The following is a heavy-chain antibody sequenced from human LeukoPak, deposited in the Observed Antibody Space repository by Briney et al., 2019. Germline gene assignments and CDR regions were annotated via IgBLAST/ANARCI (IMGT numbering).Heavy chain of an antibody. Sequence: GGSLRLSCAASGFTFSSYSMNWVRQAPGKGLEWVSYISSSSSTIYYADSVKGRFTISRDNAKNSLYLQMNSLRAEDTAVYYCAKGDYGDYGDYFDYWGQGTLVTVSS. CDR3: AKGDYGDYGDYFDY. D-gene: IGHD4-17*01. CDR1: GFTFSSYS. CDR2: ISSSSSTI. J-gene: IGHJ4*02. V-gene: IGHV3-48*04.